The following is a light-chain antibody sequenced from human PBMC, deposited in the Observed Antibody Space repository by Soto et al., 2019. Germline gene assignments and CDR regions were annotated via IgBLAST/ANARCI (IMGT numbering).Light chain of an antibody. V-gene: IGKV3-20*01. Sequence: SPGTLSLSPGERATLSCRASQIISNNYLAWYQQTPGRAPRLLIYDASSRATGIPDRFSGSGSGTDFTLTITRPEPEDFVIYYSRQYAGPPKTFGQVTRLEIK. CDR3: RQYAGPPKT. CDR2: DAS. J-gene: IGKJ5*01. CDR1: QIISNNY.